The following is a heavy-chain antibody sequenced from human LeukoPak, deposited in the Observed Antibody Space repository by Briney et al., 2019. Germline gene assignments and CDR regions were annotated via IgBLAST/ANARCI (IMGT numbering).Heavy chain of an antibody. J-gene: IGHJ4*02. CDR1: GFTFSDYY. Sequence: GGSLRLSCAASGFTFSDYYMSWIRQAPGKGLEWVSYISSSGSTIYYADSVKGRFTISRDNAKNSLYLQMNSLRAEDTAVYYCARARWYNSSYDYDYWGPGTLVTVSS. D-gene: IGHD6-6*01. CDR3: ARARWYNSSYDYDY. V-gene: IGHV3-11*01. CDR2: ISSSGSTI.